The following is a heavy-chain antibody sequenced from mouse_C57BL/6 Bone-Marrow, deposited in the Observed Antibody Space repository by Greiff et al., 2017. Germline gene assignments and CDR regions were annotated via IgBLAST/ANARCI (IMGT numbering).Heavy chain of an antibody. Sequence: EVQLKESGPGLAKPSQTLSLTCSVTGYSITSDYWNWIRKFPGNKLEYMGYISYSGSTYYNPSLKSRISITRDTSKNQYYLQLNSVTTEDTATYYCARYRNYGSSYGYFDVWGTGTTVTVSS. D-gene: IGHD1-1*01. CDR1: GYSITSDY. CDR3: ARYRNYGSSYGYFDV. V-gene: IGHV3-8*01. CDR2: ISYSGST. J-gene: IGHJ1*03.